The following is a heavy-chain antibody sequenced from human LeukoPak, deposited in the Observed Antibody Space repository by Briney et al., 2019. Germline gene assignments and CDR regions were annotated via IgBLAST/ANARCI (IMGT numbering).Heavy chain of an antibody. CDR2: INPNSGGT. Sequence: ASVKVSCKASGYTFTGYYMHWVRQAPGQGLEWMGRINPNSGGTNYAQKFQGRVTMTRDTSISTAYMELSRLGSDDTAVYYCARDLSRFGDDWFDPWGQGTLVTVSS. J-gene: IGHJ5*02. D-gene: IGHD3-10*01. V-gene: IGHV1-2*06. CDR3: ARDLSRFGDDWFDP. CDR1: GYTFTGYY.